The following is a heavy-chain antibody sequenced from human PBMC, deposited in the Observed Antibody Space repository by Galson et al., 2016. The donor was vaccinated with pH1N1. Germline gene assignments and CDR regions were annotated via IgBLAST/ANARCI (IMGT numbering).Heavy chain of an antibody. V-gene: IGHV3-15*01. Sequence: SLRLSCAASGFTFSNAWMSWVRQAPWKGLEWVGRITSTTYAGTTDYAAPVTGRFTISRDDSKNTLYLQMNSLKTEDTAVYYCTTASYGYYGVEYFSYYGMDVWGQGTTVTVSS. J-gene: IGHJ6*02. D-gene: IGHD4-17*01. CDR3: TTASYGYYGVEYFSYYGMDV. CDR2: ITSTTYAGTT. CDR1: GFTFSNAW.